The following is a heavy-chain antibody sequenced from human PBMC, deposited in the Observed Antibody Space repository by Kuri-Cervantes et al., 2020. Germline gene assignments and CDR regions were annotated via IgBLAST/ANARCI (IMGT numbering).Heavy chain of an antibody. V-gene: IGHV3-13*01. CDR3: ARDWRYAFDI. CDR1: GFSLSNYD. CDR2: INLAGDR. J-gene: IGHJ3*02. D-gene: IGHD3-3*01. Sequence: LSLTCVASGFSLSNYDMHWVRQVAGKGLEWVSGINLAGDRYYAESVKGRFTISRDNAKNSLYLQMNSLRAEDTAVYYCARDWRYAFDIWGQGTMVTVSS.